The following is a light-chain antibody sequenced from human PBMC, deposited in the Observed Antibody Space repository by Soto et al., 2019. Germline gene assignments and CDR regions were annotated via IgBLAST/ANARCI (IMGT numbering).Light chain of an antibody. CDR2: GAS. J-gene: IGKJ1*01. V-gene: IGKV3-20*01. Sequence: EIVLTQSPGTLSLSPGERATLSCRASQSVSSSYLAWYQQKPGQAPRPLIYGASSRATGIPDRFSGSGSGTDFTLTISRLEPEEFAVYYCQQYGSSPWTFGQGTKVEIK. CDR1: QSVSSSY. CDR3: QQYGSSPWT.